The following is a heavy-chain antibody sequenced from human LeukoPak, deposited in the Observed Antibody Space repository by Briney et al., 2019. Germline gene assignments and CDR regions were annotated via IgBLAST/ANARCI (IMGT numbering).Heavy chain of an antibody. J-gene: IGHJ4*02. CDR3: ARDLRDGYNWGLYYFDY. D-gene: IGHD5-24*01. Sequence: PGGSLRLSCAASGFTFSSYAMSWVRQAPGKGLEWVSAISGSGSTIYYADSVKGRFTISRDNAKNSLYLQMNSLRAEDTAVYYCARDLRDGYNWGLYYFDYWGQGTLVTVSS. CDR2: ISGSGSTI. CDR1: GFTFSSYA. V-gene: IGHV3-48*04.